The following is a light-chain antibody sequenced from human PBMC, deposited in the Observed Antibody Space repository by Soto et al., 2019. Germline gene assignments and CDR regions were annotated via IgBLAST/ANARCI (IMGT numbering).Light chain of an antibody. V-gene: IGKV3-15*01. J-gene: IGKJ2*01. CDR1: QNISNN. Sequence: EIVMTQSPATLSVSPGERATLSCRASQNISNNLAWHQQNPGRSPRLLIYGASTRATGIPARFSGSGSGTEFTLTISSLQYEDFAVYYCQQYDYWPPYTFGQGTKLEIK. CDR2: GAS. CDR3: QQYDYWPPYT.